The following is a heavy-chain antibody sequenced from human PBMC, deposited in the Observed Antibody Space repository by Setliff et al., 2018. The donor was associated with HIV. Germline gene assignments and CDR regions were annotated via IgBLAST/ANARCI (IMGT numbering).Heavy chain of an antibody. CDR2: IVVGSGNT. CDR3: AAGNYGDYGRFDY. J-gene: IGHJ4*02. V-gene: IGHV1-58*02. Sequence: VASVKVSCKTSGFTFTTSTMQWVRQARGQRLEWIGWIVVGSGNTNYAQKFQERVTITRDMSTNTAYMELSSLRFEDAAVYYCAAGNYGDYGRFDYWGQGTLVTVSS. D-gene: IGHD4-17*01. CDR1: GFTFTTST.